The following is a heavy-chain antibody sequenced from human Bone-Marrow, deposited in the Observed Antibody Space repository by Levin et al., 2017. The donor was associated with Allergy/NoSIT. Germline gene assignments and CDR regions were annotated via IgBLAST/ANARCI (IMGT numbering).Heavy chain of an antibody. CDR1: GSTFSTFF. J-gene: IGHJ4*02. CDR2: ISSSSTYI. CDR3: TRGDSSSWSVRPHEY. Sequence: KPGGSLRLSCAASGSTFSTFFMNWVRQAPGKGLEWVSSISSSSTYIYYADSVKGRFTISRDDAKNSLFLQMNSLRAEDTAVYYCTRGDSSSWSVRPHEYWGQGTLVTVSS. D-gene: IGHD6-13*01. V-gene: IGHV3-21*01.